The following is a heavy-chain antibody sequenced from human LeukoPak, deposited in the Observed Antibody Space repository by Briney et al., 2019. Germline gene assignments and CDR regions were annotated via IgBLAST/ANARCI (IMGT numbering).Heavy chain of an antibody. J-gene: IGHJ3*02. CDR2: TYSGGTT. V-gene: IGHV3-53*01. D-gene: IGHD2-15*01. CDR3: ARGGDAFDI. Sequence: GGSLRLSCAASDLPVSINYMTWVRQAPGKGLEWVSVTYSGGTTFYADSVKGRFTISRDNSKNTLYLQMTSLRAADTAVYYCARGGDAFDIWGQGTMVSVSS. CDR1: DLPVSINY.